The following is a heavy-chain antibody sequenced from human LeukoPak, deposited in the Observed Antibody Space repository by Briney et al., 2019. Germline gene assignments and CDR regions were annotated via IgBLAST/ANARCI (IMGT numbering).Heavy chain of an antibody. CDR3: ARDWVYKINY. CDR1: GFTFSSYV. Sequence: GGSLRLSCETAGFTFSSYVMHWVRRTPGKGLVWVSRISHDGIISYADSVKGRFTISRDNAKNTLILQMNSLRVEDTAVYYCARDWVYKINYWGRGTLVTVSS. V-gene: IGHV3-74*01. J-gene: IGHJ4*02. CDR2: ISHDGII. D-gene: IGHD5-24*01.